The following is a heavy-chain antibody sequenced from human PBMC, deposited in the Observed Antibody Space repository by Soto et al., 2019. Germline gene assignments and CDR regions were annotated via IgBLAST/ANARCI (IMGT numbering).Heavy chain of an antibody. D-gene: IGHD2-15*01. CDR2: ISSGGSP. Sequence: SETLSLTCDVSDESVTSPGNYWNWIRQRPDTGLEWIGYISSGGSPFYNPSLKSRVSISLDTSKNAISLALRSVTAADTAVYYCTLNHCAGGGCYDRDYWGRGTRVTVSS. V-gene: IGHV4-31*11. CDR3: TLNHCAGGGCYDRDY. J-gene: IGHJ1*01. CDR1: DESVTSPGNY.